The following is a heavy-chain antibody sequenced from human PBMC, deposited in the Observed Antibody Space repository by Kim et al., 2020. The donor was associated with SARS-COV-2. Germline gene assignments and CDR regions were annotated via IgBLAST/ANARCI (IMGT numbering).Heavy chain of an antibody. CDR2: YPGTSDT. Sequence: YPGTSDTRYSPSFQGQVTISADKSISTAYLQWSSLKALDTAMYYCARIGDYWGQGTLVTVSS. J-gene: IGHJ4*02. V-gene: IGHV5-51*01. D-gene: IGHD2-15*01. CDR3: ARIGDY.